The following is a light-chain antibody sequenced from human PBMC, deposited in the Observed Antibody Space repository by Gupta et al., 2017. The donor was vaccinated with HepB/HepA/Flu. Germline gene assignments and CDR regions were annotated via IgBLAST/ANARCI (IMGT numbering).Light chain of an antibody. CDR3: QQRSNWPPIT. CDR2: DAS. V-gene: IGKV3-11*01. J-gene: IGKJ4*01. Sequence: EIVLTQSPATLSLSPGERATLSCRASQSVSRYLAWYKQKPGQAPRLLIYDASNRATGITARFSGSGYGTDLTLTISSREQEDFAGYYCQQRSNWPPITFGGGTKVEI. CDR1: QSVSRY.